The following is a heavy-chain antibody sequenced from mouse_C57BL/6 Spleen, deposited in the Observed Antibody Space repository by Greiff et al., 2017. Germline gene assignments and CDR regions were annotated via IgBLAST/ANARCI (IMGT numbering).Heavy chain of an antibody. CDR3: ARTGGTETY. D-gene: IGHD3-3*01. Sequence: QVHVKQSGAELARPGASVKLSCKASGYTFTSYGISWVKQRTGQGLEWIGEIYPRSGNTYYNEKFKGKATLTADKSSSTAYMELRSLTSEYSAVYFCARTGGTETYWGQGTLVTVSA. CDR2: IYPRSGNT. CDR1: GYTFTSYG. J-gene: IGHJ3*01. V-gene: IGHV1-81*01.